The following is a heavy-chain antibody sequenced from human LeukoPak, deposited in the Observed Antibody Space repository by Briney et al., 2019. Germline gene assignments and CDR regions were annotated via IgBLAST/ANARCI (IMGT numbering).Heavy chain of an antibody. CDR2: INGDGRTT. V-gene: IGHV3-64D*06. Sequence: GWSLSLSCSASVFIFTTYTMYWVRQAPGEGLEYVSVINGDGRTTYYADSVKGRFTISRDNSKNTLYLQMSSLRAEDTAVYYCVGDQVDNTGYLRWGQGTRVTVSA. D-gene: IGHD3-22*01. J-gene: IGHJ4*02. CDR3: VGDQVDNTGYLR. CDR1: VFIFTTYT.